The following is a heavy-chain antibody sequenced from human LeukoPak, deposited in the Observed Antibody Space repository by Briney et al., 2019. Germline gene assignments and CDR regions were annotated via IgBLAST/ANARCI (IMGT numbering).Heavy chain of an antibody. J-gene: IGHJ4*02. CDR1: GGSISSTNYY. CDR3: ARRVATKPKYCFDS. Sequence: SETLSLTCTVSGGSISSTNYYWARIRQPPGKGLVCIGSISYSGSTYYNPSLKSRVTISLDASKNQFSLKLNSVTAADTAVYYCARRVATKPKYCFDSWGQGTLVTVSS. V-gene: IGHV4-39*07. CDR2: ISYSGST. D-gene: IGHD5-24*01.